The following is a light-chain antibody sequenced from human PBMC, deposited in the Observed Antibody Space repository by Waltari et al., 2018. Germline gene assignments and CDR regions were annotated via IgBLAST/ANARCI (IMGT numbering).Light chain of an antibody. CDR3: SSYTITYTRV. CDR1: SSDIGANNY. V-gene: IGLV2-14*01. CDR2: HVT. J-gene: IGLJ3*02. Sequence: QSALTQPASVSGSPGQSITISCTGTSSDIGANNYVSWYRQHPGKAPKLILYHVTTRPSGVSNRFPGSKSGNTASLTISGLQAEDEADYFCSSYTITYTRVFGGGTKLTVL.